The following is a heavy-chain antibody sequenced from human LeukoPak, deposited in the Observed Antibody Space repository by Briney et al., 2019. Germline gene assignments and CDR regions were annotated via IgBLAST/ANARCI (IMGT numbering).Heavy chain of an antibody. CDR3: ARGRVASPADY. J-gene: IGHJ4*02. V-gene: IGHV1-2*02. CDR1: GYTFTGYY. CDR2: INPNSGGT. D-gene: IGHD3-3*01. Sequence: ASVKVSCKASGYTFTGYYMHWVRQAPGQGLEWMGWINPNSGGTNYAQKLQGRVTMTRDTSISTAYMELSRLRSDDTAVYYCARGRVASPADYWGQGTLVTVSS.